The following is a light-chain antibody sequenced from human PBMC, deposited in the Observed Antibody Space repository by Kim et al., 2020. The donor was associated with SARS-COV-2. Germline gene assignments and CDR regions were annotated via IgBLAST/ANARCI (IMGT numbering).Light chain of an antibody. CDR2: EVS. CDR3: SSFTVSGTLV. J-gene: IGLJ3*02. Sequence: QSALTHPASVSGSPGQSITISCTGTNSDVGGYNYVSWYRQHPGKAPKLMIYEVSNRPSGVSNRFSGSKSGNTASLTISGLQAEDEADYYCSSFTVSGTLVFGGGTQLTVL. V-gene: IGLV2-14*01. CDR1: NSDVGGYNY.